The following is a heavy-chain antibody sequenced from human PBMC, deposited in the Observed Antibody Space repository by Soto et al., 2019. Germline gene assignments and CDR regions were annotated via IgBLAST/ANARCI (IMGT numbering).Heavy chain of an antibody. J-gene: IGHJ5*02. Sequence: QLVESGGGVVQPGRSLRLSCAASGFTFSNYAMHWVRQAPGKGLEWVAFISYDGSNKYCADSLKGRFTVSRDNSKSTLYLQVNSLRTEDTAVYYCARDPRYCSGGSCPFNNWFDPWGQGTLVTVSS. V-gene: IGHV3-30-3*01. CDR1: GFTFSNYA. D-gene: IGHD2-15*01. CDR2: ISYDGSNK. CDR3: ARDPRYCSGGSCPFNNWFDP.